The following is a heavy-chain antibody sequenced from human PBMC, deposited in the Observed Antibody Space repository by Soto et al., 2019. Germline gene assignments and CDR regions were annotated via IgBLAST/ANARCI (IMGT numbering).Heavy chain of an antibody. D-gene: IGHD4-17*01. CDR1: GEFFTTYG. CDR2: ISTYSANT. V-gene: IGHV1-18*04. J-gene: IGHJ4*02. Sequence: GPSVKVSCKASGEFFTTYGISWVRQAPGQGLEWMGWISTYSANTNYAPKFQGRLLLTADTSTTTAHMELRSLRPDDTAVYYCARWAGRVRDYGGPFDYWGQGSLVTVSS. CDR3: ARWAGRVRDYGGPFDY.